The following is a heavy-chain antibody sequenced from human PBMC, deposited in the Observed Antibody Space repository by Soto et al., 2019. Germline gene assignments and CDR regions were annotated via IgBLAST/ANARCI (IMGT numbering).Heavy chain of an antibody. V-gene: IGHV3-23*01. Sequence: GGSLRLSCAASGFTFSNYAISWVRQAPGKGLEWVSIISGSGGTPYYADSVKGRFTISRDNSRNTLYLQMNSLRAGDSAKYYCAKEGTSGLYYFDYWGPGTLVTVSS. CDR2: ISGSGGTP. CDR1: GFTFSNYA. J-gene: IGHJ4*02. CDR3: AKEGTSGLYYFDY. D-gene: IGHD6-19*01.